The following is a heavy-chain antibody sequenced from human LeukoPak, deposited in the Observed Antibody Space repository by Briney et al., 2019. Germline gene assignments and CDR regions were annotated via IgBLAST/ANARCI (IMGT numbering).Heavy chain of an antibody. J-gene: IGHJ5*02. D-gene: IGHD1-26*01. Sequence: PGGSLRLSCTASGFTFTSYGIHWVRQAPGKGLEWVAFIRYDGSNKYYADSVKGRFTISRDNSKNTLYLQMNGLRAEDTALYYCAILPGSYEEEYNWFDPWGQGTLVTVSS. CDR2: IRYDGSNK. V-gene: IGHV3-30*02. CDR1: GFTFTSYG. CDR3: AILPGSYEEEYNWFDP.